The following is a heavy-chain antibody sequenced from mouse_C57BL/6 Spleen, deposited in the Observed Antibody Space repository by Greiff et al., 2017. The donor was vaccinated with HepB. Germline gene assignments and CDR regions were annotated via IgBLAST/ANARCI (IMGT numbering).Heavy chain of an antibody. CDR3: ATSYYSNLRVFDY. V-gene: IGHV1-64*01. CDR1: GYTFTSYW. Sequence: QVQLKQPGAELVKPGASVKLSCKASGYTFTSYWMHWVKQRPGQGLEWIGMIHPNSGSTNYNEKFKSKATLTVDKSSSTAYMQLSSLTSEDSAVYYCATSYYSNLRVFDYWGQGTTLTVSS. D-gene: IGHD2-5*01. CDR2: IHPNSGST. J-gene: IGHJ2*01.